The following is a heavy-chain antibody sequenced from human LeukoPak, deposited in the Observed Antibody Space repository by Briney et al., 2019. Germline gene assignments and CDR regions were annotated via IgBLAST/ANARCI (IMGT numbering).Heavy chain of an antibody. J-gene: IGHJ6*04. V-gene: IGHV3-30*04. Sequence: PGRSLRLSCAASGFTFSSYAMHWVRQAPGKGLEWVAVISYDGSNKYYADSVKGRFTISRDNSKNTLYLQMNSLRAEDTAVYYCARDAARGWSRDYHYYGMDVWGKGTTVTVSS. CDR3: ARDAARGWSRDYHYYGMDV. D-gene: IGHD6-19*01. CDR2: ISYDGSNK. CDR1: GFTFSSYA.